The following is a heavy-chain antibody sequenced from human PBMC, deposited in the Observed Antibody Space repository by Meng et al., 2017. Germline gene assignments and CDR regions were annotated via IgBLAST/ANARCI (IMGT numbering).Heavy chain of an antibody. J-gene: IGHJ6*02. CDR2: ISYDGSNK. Sequence: GESLKISCVVSGFNFNIYSMHWVRQAPGKGPEWVAVISYDGSNKYYADSVKGRFTISRDNSKNTLYLQMNSLRPEDTVRYYCAKDRLRAVASFPERHGMDVWGQGTTVTVSS. CDR1: GFNFNIYS. V-gene: IGHV3-30*01. CDR3: AKDRLRAVASFPERHGMDV. D-gene: IGHD1-14*01.